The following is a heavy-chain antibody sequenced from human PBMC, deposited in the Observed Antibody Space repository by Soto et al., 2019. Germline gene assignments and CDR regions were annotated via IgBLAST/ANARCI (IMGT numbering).Heavy chain of an antibody. CDR1: GYTFTSYY. CDR3: ARDLARQKDL. J-gene: IGHJ5*02. CDR2: IDPSGSGT. V-gene: IGHV1-46*01. Sequence: ASVNGSCNASGYTFTSYYMHWVRQAPGQGLEWMGLIDPSGSGTTYTQKFQGRVTMTRDTSTSTVYLELASLTSDDTAMYYCARDLARQKDLWGQGTLVTVSS.